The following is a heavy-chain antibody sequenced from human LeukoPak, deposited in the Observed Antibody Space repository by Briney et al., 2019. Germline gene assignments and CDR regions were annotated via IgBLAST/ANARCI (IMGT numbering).Heavy chain of an antibody. J-gene: IGHJ4*02. CDR3: AKRSVSGSYFFDY. CDR2: ISNSGVNT. CDR1: GFTFRSYA. V-gene: IGHV3-23*01. Sequence: GGSLRLSCAASGFTFRSYAMSWVRQAPGKGLEWVSSISNSGVNTLYADSVKGRFTISRDNSENTLYLQMNSLRAEDTAVYYCAKRSVSGSYFFDYWGQGALVTVSS. D-gene: IGHD1-26*01.